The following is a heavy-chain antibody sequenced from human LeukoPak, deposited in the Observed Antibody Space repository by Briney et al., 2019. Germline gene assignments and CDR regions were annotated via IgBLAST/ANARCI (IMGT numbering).Heavy chain of an antibody. CDR2: IYSGGST. D-gene: IGHD3-3*01. V-gene: IGHV3-66*01. CDR3: ATYYDFWSGYSY. J-gene: IGHJ4*02. Sequence: GGSLRLSCAASGFTVSSNYMSWVRRAPGRGLEWVSVIYSGGSTYYADSVKGRFTISRDNSKNTLYLQMNSLRAEDTAVYYCATYYDFWSGYSYWGQGTLVTVSS. CDR1: GFTVSSNY.